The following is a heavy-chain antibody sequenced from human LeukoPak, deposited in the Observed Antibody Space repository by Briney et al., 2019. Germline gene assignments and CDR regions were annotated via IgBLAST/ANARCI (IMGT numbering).Heavy chain of an antibody. Sequence: GGSLRLSCAASGFTFSTYWMNWVRQAPGKGLEWVANIKEDGSEKYYVDSVKGRFTISRDNAKKSLCLQMDSLRAEDTAVYYCATHGYSELRYFDWSTNEWGQGTLVTVSS. V-gene: IGHV3-7*01. CDR2: IKEDGSEK. D-gene: IGHD3-9*01. CDR1: GFTFSTYW. CDR3: ATHGYSELRYFDWSTNE. J-gene: IGHJ4*02.